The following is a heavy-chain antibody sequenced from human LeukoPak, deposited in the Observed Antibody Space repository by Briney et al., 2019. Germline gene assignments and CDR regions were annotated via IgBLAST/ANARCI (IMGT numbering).Heavy chain of an antibody. CDR3: VREGASGYYYAMDV. V-gene: IGHV3-21*01. J-gene: IGHJ6*02. D-gene: IGHD4/OR15-4a*01. CDR1: GFTFSSYS. CDR2: ISSSSSYI. Sequence: GGSLRLSCAASGFTFSSYSMNWVRQAPGKGLEWVSSISSSSSYIYYADSVKGRFTISRDNAKNTLYLQMNSLRAEDTAVYYCVREGASGYYYAMDVWGQGTTVTVSS.